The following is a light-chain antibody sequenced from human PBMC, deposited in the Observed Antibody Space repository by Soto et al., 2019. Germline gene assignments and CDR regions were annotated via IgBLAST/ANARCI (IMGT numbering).Light chain of an antibody. V-gene: IGLV2-14*01. CDR1: NSDVGGYNY. CDR3: SSYTSSSTVV. CDR2: EVT. Sequence: QSALTQPASVSGSPGQSITISCTGTNSDVGGYNYVSWYQQHPGKAPKLMIHEVTNRPSGVSNRFSGSKSGNTASLTISGLQAEDEADYYCSSYTSSSTVVFGGGTKLIVL. J-gene: IGLJ2*01.